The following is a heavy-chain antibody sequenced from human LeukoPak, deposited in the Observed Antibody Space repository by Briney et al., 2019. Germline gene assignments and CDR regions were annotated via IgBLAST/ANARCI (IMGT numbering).Heavy chain of an antibody. CDR2: IKSKSNGETI. J-gene: IGHJ4*02. Sequence: GGSLRLSCAASGLILSNKWMNWVRQTPGKGLEWVGLIKSKSNGETIHYAAPVKGRFTISRDDSKNTLFLQMNILQTEDTAVYYCARDRGSRGWPGLWGQGTLVTVSS. CDR1: GLILSNKW. D-gene: IGHD6-19*01. V-gene: IGHV3-15*01. CDR3: ARDRGSRGWPGL.